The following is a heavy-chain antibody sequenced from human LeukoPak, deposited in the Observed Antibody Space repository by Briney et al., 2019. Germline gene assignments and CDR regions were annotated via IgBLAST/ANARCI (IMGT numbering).Heavy chain of an antibody. Sequence: PSETLSLTCTVSGGSISSSSYYWGWIRQPPGKGLEWIGSIYYSGSTYYNPSLESRVTISVDTSKNQFSLKLSSVTAADTAVYYCARHRGYYDKLDYWGQGTLVTVSS. CDR3: ARHRGYYDKLDY. V-gene: IGHV4-39*01. CDR2: IYYSGST. CDR1: GGSISSSSYY. J-gene: IGHJ4*02. D-gene: IGHD3-22*01.